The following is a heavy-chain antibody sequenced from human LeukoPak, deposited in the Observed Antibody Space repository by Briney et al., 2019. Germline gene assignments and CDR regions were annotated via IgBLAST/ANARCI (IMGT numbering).Heavy chain of an antibody. CDR2: INWNGGST. CDR3: ARGGSSSWYLEDDY. Sequence: GGSLRLSCAASGFTFDDYGMSWVRQAPGKGLEWVSGINWNGGSTGYADSVKGRFTISRDNAKNSLYLQMNSLRAEDTAVYYCARGGSSSWYLEDDYWGQGTLVTVSS. D-gene: IGHD6-13*01. V-gene: IGHV3-20*04. J-gene: IGHJ4*02. CDR1: GFTFDDYG.